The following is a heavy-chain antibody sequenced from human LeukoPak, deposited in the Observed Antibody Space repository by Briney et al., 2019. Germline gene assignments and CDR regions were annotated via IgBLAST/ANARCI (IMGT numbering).Heavy chain of an antibody. CDR2: ISSSSSYT. CDR3: ARSQEDTSGGGRAPYRILTGYYVTY. D-gene: IGHD3-9*01. Sequence: PGGSLRLSCAASGFTFSDYYMSWIRQAPGEGLEWVSYISSSSSYTNYADSVKGRFTISRDNAKNSLYLQMNSLRAEDTAVYYCARSQEDTSGGGRAPYRILTGYYVTYWGQGTLVTVSS. CDR1: GFTFSDYY. V-gene: IGHV3-11*03. J-gene: IGHJ4*02.